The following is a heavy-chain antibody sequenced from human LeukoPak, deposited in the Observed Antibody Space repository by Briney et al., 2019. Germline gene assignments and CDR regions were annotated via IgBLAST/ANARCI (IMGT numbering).Heavy chain of an antibody. Sequence: SETLSLTCAVYGGSFSGYYWSWIRQPPGKGLEWIGEINHSGSTNYNPSLKSRVTISVDTSKNQFSLKLSSVTAADTAVYYCARERKYYYDSSGYHVIAFDIWGQGTVVTVSS. CDR1: GGSFSGYY. J-gene: IGHJ3*02. V-gene: IGHV4-34*01. CDR3: ARERKYYYDSSGYHVIAFDI. CDR2: INHSGST. D-gene: IGHD3-22*01.